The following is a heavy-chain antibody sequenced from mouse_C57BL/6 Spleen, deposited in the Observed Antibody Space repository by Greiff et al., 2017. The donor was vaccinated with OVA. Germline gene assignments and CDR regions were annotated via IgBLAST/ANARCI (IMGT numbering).Heavy chain of an antibody. V-gene: IGHV1-15*01. D-gene: IGHD2-3*01. CDR3: TRGYDGYYEAY. CDR1: GYTFTDYE. Sequence: QVQLQQSGAELVRPGASVTLSCKASGYTFTDYEMHWVKQPPVHGLEWIGAIDPETGGTAYNQKFKGKARLTAYKASSTAYMELRSLTSEDSAVYYCTRGYDGYYEAYWGQGTLVTVSA. CDR2: IDPETGGT. J-gene: IGHJ3*01.